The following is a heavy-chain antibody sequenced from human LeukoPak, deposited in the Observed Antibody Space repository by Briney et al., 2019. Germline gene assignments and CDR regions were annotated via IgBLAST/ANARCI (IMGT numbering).Heavy chain of an antibody. Sequence: SETLSLTCTVSGGSISSYYWSWIRQPPGKGLEWIGYIYYSGSTNYNPSLKSRVTISVDTSKNQFSLKLSSVTAADTAVYYCARAIVAAGLPWFDPWSQGTLVTVSS. CDR1: GGSISSYY. V-gene: IGHV4-59*01. D-gene: IGHD6-13*01. CDR3: ARAIVAAGLPWFDP. J-gene: IGHJ5*02. CDR2: IYYSGST.